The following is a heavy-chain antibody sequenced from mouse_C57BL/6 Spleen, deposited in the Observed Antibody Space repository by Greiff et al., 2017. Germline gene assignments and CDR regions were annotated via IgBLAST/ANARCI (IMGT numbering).Heavy chain of an antibody. CDR2: IYPGDGDT. CDR3: ARWDYDYDGD. Sequence: VKLMESGAELVKPGASVKISCKASGYAFSSYWMNWVKQRPGKGLEWIGQIYPGDGDTNYNGKFKGKATLTADKSSSTAYMQLSSLTSEDSAVYFCARWDYDYDGDWGQGTTLTVSS. V-gene: IGHV1-80*01. J-gene: IGHJ2*01. CDR1: GYAFSSYW. D-gene: IGHD2-4*01.